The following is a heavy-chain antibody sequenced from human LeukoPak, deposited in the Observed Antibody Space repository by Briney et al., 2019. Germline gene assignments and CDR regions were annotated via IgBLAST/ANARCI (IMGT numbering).Heavy chain of an antibody. V-gene: IGHV4-38-2*02. J-gene: IGHJ4*02. Sequence: SETLSLTCTVSGSSISSGYYWGWIRQPPGKGLEWIASLFHSGNTYYNPSLKSRVTISVDTSKNQFSLKLSSLTVADTAVYYCARDFSYHVSGSYSHFDYWGQGTLVTVSS. CDR2: LFHSGNT. CDR1: GSSISSGYY. CDR3: ARDFSYHVSGSYSHFDY. D-gene: IGHD3-10*01.